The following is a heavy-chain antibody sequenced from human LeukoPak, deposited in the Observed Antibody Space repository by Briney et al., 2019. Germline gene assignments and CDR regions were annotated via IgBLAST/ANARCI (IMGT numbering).Heavy chain of an antibody. D-gene: IGHD1-26*01. V-gene: IGHV3-30*04. Sequence: GGSLRLSCVASGFTFTGPSMHWVRQAPGKGLEWVAVVGNDEKTIFYADSVKGRFTISRDNSKNTLYLQMNGLRDEDTAVYYCAKERQVGGTAFDYWGQGSLVTVSS. CDR1: GFTFTGPS. CDR3: AKERQVGGTAFDY. J-gene: IGHJ4*02. CDR2: VGNDEKTI.